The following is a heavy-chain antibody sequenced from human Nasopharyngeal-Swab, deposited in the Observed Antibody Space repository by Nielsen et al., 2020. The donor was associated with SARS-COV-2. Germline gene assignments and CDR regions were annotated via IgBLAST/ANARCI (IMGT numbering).Heavy chain of an antibody. Sequence: SVKVSCKASGGTFSSYAISWVRQAPGQGLEWMGGIIPISGTANYAQKFQGRVTITADESTSTAYMELSSLRSEDTAVYYCARETHDCSSTSCPPGYWGQGTLVTVSS. CDR2: IIPISGTA. CDR3: ARETHDCSSTSCPPGY. J-gene: IGHJ4*02. CDR1: GGTFSSYA. D-gene: IGHD2-2*01. V-gene: IGHV1-69*13.